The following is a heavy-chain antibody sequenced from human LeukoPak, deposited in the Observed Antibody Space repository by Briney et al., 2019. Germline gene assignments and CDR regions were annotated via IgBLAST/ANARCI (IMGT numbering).Heavy chain of an antibody. CDR2: ISSSSSYI. CDR1: GFNFSSYS. D-gene: IGHD3-10*01. CDR3: ARADGSGSYYFGPLDY. Sequence: GGALRLSCAASGFNFSSYSMNWVPQAPGKGLEWISYISSSSSYIYYADSVKGRFTISRDNAKNSLYLQMNSLRAEDTAVYYCARADGSGSYYFGPLDYWGQGTLVTVSS. V-gene: IGHV3-21*01. J-gene: IGHJ4*02.